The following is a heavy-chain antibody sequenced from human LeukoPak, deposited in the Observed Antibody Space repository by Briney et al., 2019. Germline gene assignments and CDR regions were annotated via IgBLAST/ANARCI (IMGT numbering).Heavy chain of an antibody. CDR1: GYIFNSQG. V-gene: IGHV7-4-1*02. CDR2: INTDSGKA. J-gene: IGHJ3*02. CDR3: AREILRFDI. Sequence: ASVKVSCKASGYIFNSQGMNWVRQAPGQGLEWMGWINTDSGKATYAQGFTGRFVFSLDSSVSTVYLQISDLMPEDTAKYYCAREILRFDIWGQGTTVSVSS.